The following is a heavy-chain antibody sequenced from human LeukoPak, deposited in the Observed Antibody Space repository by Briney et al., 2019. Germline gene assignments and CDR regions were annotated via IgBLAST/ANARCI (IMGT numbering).Heavy chain of an antibody. Sequence: GGSLRPSCAASGFTFSTYWMSWVRQAPGKGLEWVANIKQDGSKKSYVDSVKGRFTISRDNAKNSLYLQMNSLRAEDTAIYYCTRVGYIDEGIDYWGQGTLVTVSS. J-gene: IGHJ4*02. D-gene: IGHD5-24*01. CDR3: TRVGYIDEGIDY. V-gene: IGHV3-7*04. CDR2: IKQDGSKK. CDR1: GFTFSTYW.